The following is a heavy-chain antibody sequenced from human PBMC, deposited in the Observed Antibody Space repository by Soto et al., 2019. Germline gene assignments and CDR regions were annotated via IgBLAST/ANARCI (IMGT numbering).Heavy chain of an antibody. CDR3: ARGLYYYDGSGYSKSFDY. CDR1: VGAISGHY. D-gene: IGHD3-22*01. J-gene: IGHJ4*02. CDR2: RYYSGSS. V-gene: IGHV4-59*11. Sequence: SXTLSLTCAVSVGAISGHYWSWIRQPPWKGLEWIGYRYYSGSSSYNPSLKSRVTISVDTSKNQFSLELSSVTAADTAVYYCARGLYYYDGSGYSKSFDYWGQGTLVTVSS.